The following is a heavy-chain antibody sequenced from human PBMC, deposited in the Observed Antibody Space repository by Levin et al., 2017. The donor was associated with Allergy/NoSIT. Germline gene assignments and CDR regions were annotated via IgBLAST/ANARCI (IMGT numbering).Heavy chain of an antibody. CDR3: ARVRLVPAAPDYYFDY. J-gene: IGHJ4*02. CDR1: GGSFSGYY. D-gene: IGHD2-2*01. Sequence: ASETLSLTCAVYGGSFSGYYWSWIRQPPGKGLEWIGEINHSGSTNYNPSLKSRVTISVDTSKNQFSLKLSSVTAADTAVYYCARVRLVPAAPDYYFDYWGQGTLVTVSS. V-gene: IGHV4-34*01. CDR2: INHSGST.